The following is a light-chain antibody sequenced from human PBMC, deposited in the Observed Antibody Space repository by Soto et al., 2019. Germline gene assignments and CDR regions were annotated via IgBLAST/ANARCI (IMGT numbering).Light chain of an antibody. CDR2: EGS. J-gene: IGLJ1*01. CDR1: SSDVGSYNV. CDR3: CSYARSSTYV. Sequence: QSALTQPASVSGSPGQSITISCTGTSSDVGSYNVVSWYQQHPGKAPKLMIYEGSKRPSGVSNRFSGSKSGNTASLTISGLQAEDEADYYCCSYARSSTYVFGTGTKLTVL. V-gene: IGLV2-23*01.